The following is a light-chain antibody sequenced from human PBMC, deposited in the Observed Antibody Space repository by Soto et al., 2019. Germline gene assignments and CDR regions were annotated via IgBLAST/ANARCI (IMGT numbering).Light chain of an antibody. J-gene: IGLJ1*01. CDR3: SSYAGSNSYV. Sequence: QSVLAQPASVSGSPGQSITISCTGTSSDVGAYNYDSWYQQHHPGEPPKLIIYEVSKRPSGVPDRFSGSKSGNTASLTFSGLQAEDEADYYCSSYAGSNSYVFGTGTKVTVL. CDR2: EVS. CDR1: SSDVGAYNY. V-gene: IGLV2-8*01.